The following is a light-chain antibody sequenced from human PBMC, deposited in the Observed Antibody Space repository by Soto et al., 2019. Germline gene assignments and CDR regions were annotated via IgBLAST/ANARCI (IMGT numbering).Light chain of an antibody. J-gene: IGLJ2*01. CDR2: DVT. V-gene: IGLV2-14*03. Sequence: QSALTQPASVSGSPGQSTTISCTGTSSDVGGYNEVSWYQQRPGRAPKLMIYDVTNRPSGVSNRFSGSKSGNTASLTISGLQAEYEAYYYCSSHAAGSTLIFCGGTKLTVL. CDR1: SSDVGGYNE. CDR3: SSHAAGSTLI.